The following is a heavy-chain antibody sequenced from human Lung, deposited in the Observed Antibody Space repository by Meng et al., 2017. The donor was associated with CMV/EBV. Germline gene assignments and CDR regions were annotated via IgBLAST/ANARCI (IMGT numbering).Heavy chain of an antibody. V-gene: IGHV3-30*04. CDR3: ARLGVVVPAAQTPAFDI. J-gene: IGHJ3*02. CDR1: GFTFSSYA. Sequence: SXAASGFTFSSYAMHWVRQAPGKGLEWVAVISYDGSNKYYADSVKGRFTISRDNSKNTLYLQMNSLRAEDTAVYYCARLGVVVPAAQTPAFDIWGQGXMVTVSS. D-gene: IGHD2-2*01. CDR2: ISYDGSNK.